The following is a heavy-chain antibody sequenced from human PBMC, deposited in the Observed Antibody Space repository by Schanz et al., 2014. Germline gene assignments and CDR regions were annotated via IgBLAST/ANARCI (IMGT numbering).Heavy chain of an antibody. CDR1: GGSISSGGYT. CDR3: YGMDV. Sequence: QVQLQESGPGLVKPSQTLSLTCAVSGGSISSGGYTWSWIRQPAGKGLEWIGRIYTSGSTNYNPSLKSRVTMSVDTSKNQFSLRLTSVTAADTAVYYCYGMDVWGQGTTVTVSS. V-gene: IGHV4-61*02. J-gene: IGHJ6*02. CDR2: IYTSGST.